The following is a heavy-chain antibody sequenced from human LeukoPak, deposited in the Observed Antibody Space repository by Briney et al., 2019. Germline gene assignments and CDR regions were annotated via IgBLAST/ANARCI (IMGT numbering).Heavy chain of an antibody. CDR3: AREEEWYASGTYYKGFDS. CDR1: GFTFSNYN. CDR2: ISTRSTYI. Sequence: GGSLRLSCAASGFTFSNYNMNWVRQAPGKGLEWVSCISTRSTYIYYADSVKGRFTIPRDNAKNSLYLQMNSLRADDTAVYYCAREEEWYASGTYYKGFDSWGQGTPVTVSS. J-gene: IGHJ4*02. V-gene: IGHV3-21*01. D-gene: IGHD3-10*01.